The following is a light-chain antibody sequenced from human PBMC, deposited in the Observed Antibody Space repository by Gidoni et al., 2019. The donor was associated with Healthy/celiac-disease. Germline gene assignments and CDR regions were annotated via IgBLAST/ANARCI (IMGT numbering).Light chain of an antibody. CDR1: QSISSY. Sequence: DIQLTQSPSSLSASVGDRVTITCQASQSISSYLNGYQQKTVKAAKLLIYDASSLQSGVPSRFSGSGSGTEYTITISSLQPEDFATYYCQQSYSTRPITFGQGTRLEIK. J-gene: IGKJ5*01. V-gene: IGKV1-39*01. CDR2: DAS. CDR3: QQSYSTRPIT.